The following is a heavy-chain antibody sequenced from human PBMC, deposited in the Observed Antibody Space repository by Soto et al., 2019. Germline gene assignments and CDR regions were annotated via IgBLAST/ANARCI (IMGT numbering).Heavy chain of an antibody. CDR1: GYTFTSYG. Sequence: QVQLVQSGAEVKKPGASVKVSCKASGYTFTSYGISWVRQAPGQGLEWMGWISAYNGNTNYAQKLQGRVTMTTDTPXXTAYMELRSLRSDDTAVYYCARDGDVAAAYNWFDPWGQGTLVTVSS. D-gene: IGHD6-13*01. CDR2: ISAYNGNT. J-gene: IGHJ5*02. V-gene: IGHV1-18*01. CDR3: ARDGDVAAAYNWFDP.